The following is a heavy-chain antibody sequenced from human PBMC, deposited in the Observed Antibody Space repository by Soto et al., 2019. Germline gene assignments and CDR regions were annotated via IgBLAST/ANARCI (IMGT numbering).Heavy chain of an antibody. V-gene: IGHV4-31*03. Sequence: QVQLQESGPGLVKPSQTLSLTCTVSGDSISSGAYYWTWIRQHPGKGLEWIGYIYYSGTAYYNPSLDSRXXIXVXXSKNTFSLKLSSVTAADTAVYYCARDRDGYNSVDYWGQGIRVTVSS. CDR2: IYYSGTA. CDR1: GDSISSGAYY. CDR3: ARDRDGYNSVDY. J-gene: IGHJ4*02. D-gene: IGHD5-12*01.